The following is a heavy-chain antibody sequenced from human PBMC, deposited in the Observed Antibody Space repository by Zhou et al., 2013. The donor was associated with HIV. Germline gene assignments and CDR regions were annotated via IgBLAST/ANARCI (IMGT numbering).Heavy chain of an antibody. CDR2: ISTYYGNT. CDR1: GYTFTNYG. D-gene: IGHD3-9*01. Sequence: QVQLVQSGAEVKKPGASVKVSCKASGYTFTNYGISWVRQAPGQGLEWMGWISTYYGNTNYAQKLHGRVTMTTDTSTSTAYMDLSSLRSEDTAIYYCARAQGDILTEGYFDYWGQGTLVTVSS. J-gene: IGHJ4*02. CDR3: ARAQGDILTEGYFDY. V-gene: IGHV1-18*01.